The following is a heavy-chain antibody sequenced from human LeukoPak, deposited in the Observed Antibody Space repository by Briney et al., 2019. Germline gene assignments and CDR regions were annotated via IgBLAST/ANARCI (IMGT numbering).Heavy chain of an antibody. CDR2: INHSGST. CDR1: GGSFSGYY. CDR3: ARGEFATIFGVVIENYYYGMDV. J-gene: IGHJ6*02. D-gene: IGHD3-3*01. Sequence: SETLSLTCAVYGGSFSGYYWSWIRQPPGKGLEWIGEINHSGSTNYNPSPKSRVTISVDTSKNQFSLKLSSVTAADTAVYYCARGEFATIFGVVIENYYYGMDVWGQGTTVTVSS. V-gene: IGHV4-34*01.